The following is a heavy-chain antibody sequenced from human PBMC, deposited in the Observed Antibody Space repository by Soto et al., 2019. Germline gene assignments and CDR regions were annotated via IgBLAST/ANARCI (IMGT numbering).Heavy chain of an antibody. CDR2: IIPIFGTA. J-gene: IGHJ4*02. D-gene: IGHD1-1*01. V-gene: IGHV1-69*13. Sequence: SVKVYCKASGGPFSNYAICWVRQAPGQGLEWMGGIIPIFGTADYAQKFQGRVTITADESTSTAYMELSSLRSEDTAVYYCASMLDHYYFDYWGQGTLVTVSS. CDR3: ASMLDHYYFDY. CDR1: GGPFSNYA.